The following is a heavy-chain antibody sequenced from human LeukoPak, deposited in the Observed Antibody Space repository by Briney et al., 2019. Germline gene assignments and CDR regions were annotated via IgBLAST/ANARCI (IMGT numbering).Heavy chain of an antibody. D-gene: IGHD3-22*01. V-gene: IGHV4-59*01. J-gene: IGHJ4*02. CDR2: IYYSGST. CDR1: GGSISSYY. CDR3: ARGGLTYDSSLDY. Sequence: SETLSLTCTVSGGSISSYYWSWIRQPPGKRLEWIGYIYYSGSTNYNPSLKSRVTISVDTSKNQFSLKLSSVTAADTAVYYCARGGLTYDSSLDYWGQGTLVTVSS.